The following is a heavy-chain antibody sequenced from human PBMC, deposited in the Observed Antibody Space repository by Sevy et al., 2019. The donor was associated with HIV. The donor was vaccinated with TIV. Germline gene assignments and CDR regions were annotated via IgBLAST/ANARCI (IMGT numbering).Heavy chain of an antibody. D-gene: IGHD5-12*01. CDR1: GFTFTSYA. CDR3: AKSRLSTTHFDY. Sequence: GGSLNLSCAASGFTFTSYAMSWVRQAPGRGLEWVSAISGGGGGTYYADSVKGRFTISRDNSKNTLYLQMNSLRAEDTAVYYCAKSRLSTTHFDYWGQGTLVTVSS. J-gene: IGHJ4*02. CDR2: ISGGGGGT. V-gene: IGHV3-23*01.